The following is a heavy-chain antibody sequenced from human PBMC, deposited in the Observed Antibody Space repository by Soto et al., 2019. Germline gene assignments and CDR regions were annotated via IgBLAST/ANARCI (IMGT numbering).Heavy chain of an antibody. J-gene: IGHJ4*02. CDR2: VSINATTT. CDR3: ARTPKYCTSTNCYVIAFDS. D-gene: IGHD2-2*01. CDR1: GFTFTNYW. Sequence: ELQLVESGGGLVQPGGSLRLSCTASGFTFTNYWMHWVRQAPGKGLVWVSRVSINATTTSYADSVKGRFSISRDNAKNTLYLQMNNLRVEDTAIYYCARTPKYCTSTNCYVIAFDSWGQGALVTVSS. V-gene: IGHV3-74*01.